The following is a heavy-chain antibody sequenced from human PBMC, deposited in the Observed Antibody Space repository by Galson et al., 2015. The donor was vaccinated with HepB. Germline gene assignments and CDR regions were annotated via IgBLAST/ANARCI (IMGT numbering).Heavy chain of an antibody. V-gene: IGHV6-1*01. CDR2: TYYRSKWYN. D-gene: IGHD1-26*01. J-gene: IGHJ6*02. Sequence: CAISGDSVSSNSAAWNWIRQSPSRGLEWLGRTYYRSKWYNDYAVSVKSRITINPDTSKHQFSLQLNSVTPEDTSVYYCARDRMSGSYIYYYYYGMDVWGQGTTVTVSS. CDR3: ARDRMSGSYIYYYYYGMDV. CDR1: GDSVSSNSAA.